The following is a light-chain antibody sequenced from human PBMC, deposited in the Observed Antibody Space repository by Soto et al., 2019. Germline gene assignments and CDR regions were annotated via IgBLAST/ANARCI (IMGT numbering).Light chain of an antibody. CDR3: MQNIDLPPT. CDR1: QTARHSDGRTY. J-gene: IGKJ2*01. CDR2: EVS. V-gene: IGKV2D-29*01. Sequence: DIVMTQIPLSLSVTPGRAASISCKSSQTARHSDGRTYLYWYRQKPGQPPHLLIYEVSNRFSGVPERFSGSGSGTDFTLNISRVAADDVGVYYCMQNIDLPPTFGQGTKLEIK.